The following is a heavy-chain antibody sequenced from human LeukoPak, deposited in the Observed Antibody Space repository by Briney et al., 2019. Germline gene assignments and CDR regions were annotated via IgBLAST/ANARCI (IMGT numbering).Heavy chain of an antibody. CDR3: ARAPRIAAARGYAFDI. V-gene: IGHV1-18*01. D-gene: IGHD6-13*01. CDR1: GYTFTSYG. J-gene: IGHJ3*02. Sequence: GASVKVSCKASGYTFTSYGISWVRQAPGQGLEWMGWISAYNGNTNYAQKLQGRVTMTTDTSTTTAYLELRSLRSDDTAVYYCARAPRIAAARGYAFDIWGQGTMVTVSS. CDR2: ISAYNGNT.